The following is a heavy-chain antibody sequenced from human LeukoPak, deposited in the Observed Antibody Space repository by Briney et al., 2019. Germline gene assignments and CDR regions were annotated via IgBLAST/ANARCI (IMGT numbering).Heavy chain of an antibody. CDR3: ARSYGDSIRTNFDY. CDR2: MYHSGST. V-gene: IGHV4-38-2*02. J-gene: IGHJ4*02. Sequence: SETLSLTCTVSGFSISTHYYWVWIRQPPGKGLEWIGSMYHSGSTYYNPSLKSRVTMSVDTSKNQFSLRLSSVTAADTAMYYCARSYGDSIRTNFDYWGQGTLVTVSS. D-gene: IGHD4-17*01. CDR1: GFSISTHYY.